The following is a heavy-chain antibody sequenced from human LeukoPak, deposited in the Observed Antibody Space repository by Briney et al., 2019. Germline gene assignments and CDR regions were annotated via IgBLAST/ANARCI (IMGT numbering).Heavy chain of an antibody. Sequence: GGSLRLSCAASGFTFSSYAMSWVRQAPGKGLEWVSAISGSAISTYYADSVKGRFTISKDDSKNTLYLQMNSLRAEDTAVYYCAKQTTEERECDYWGQGTLVTVSS. J-gene: IGHJ4*02. CDR3: AKQTTEERECDY. D-gene: IGHD4-11*01. CDR1: GFTFSSYA. V-gene: IGHV3-23*01. CDR2: ISGSAIST.